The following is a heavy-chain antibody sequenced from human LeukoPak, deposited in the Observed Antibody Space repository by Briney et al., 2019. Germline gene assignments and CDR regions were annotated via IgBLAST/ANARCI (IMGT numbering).Heavy chain of an antibody. CDR2: ITDSGGNT. CDR1: GFTFSTYA. J-gene: IGHJ6*02. Sequence: GGSLRLSCTASGFTFSTYAMSWVRQAPGKGLEWVSAITDSGGNTYYAAPVKGRFTISRDNSKNTLYLQMNSLRAEDTAVYYCAKEILTGYAPYGMDVWGQGTTVTVSS. D-gene: IGHD3-9*01. V-gene: IGHV3-23*01. CDR3: AKEILTGYAPYGMDV.